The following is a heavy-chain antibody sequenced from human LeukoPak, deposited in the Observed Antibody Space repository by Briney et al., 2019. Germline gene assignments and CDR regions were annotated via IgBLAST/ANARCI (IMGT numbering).Heavy chain of an antibody. V-gene: IGHV3-11*04. CDR1: GFTFSDYY. Sequence: GGSLRLSCAASGFTFSDYYMSWIRQAPGKGLEWVSYISSSGSTIYYADSVKGRFTISRDNAKNSLYLQMNSLRAEDMAVYYCARDKGSFYGDYEGLYYFDYWGQGTLVTVSS. CDR3: ARDKGSFYGDYEGLYYFDY. D-gene: IGHD4-17*01. J-gene: IGHJ4*02. CDR2: ISSSGSTI.